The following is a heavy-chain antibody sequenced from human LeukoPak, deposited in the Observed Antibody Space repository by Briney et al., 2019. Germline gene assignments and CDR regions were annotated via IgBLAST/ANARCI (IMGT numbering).Heavy chain of an antibody. D-gene: IGHD3-22*01. CDR3: ARLRDDSSGYYLIDY. V-gene: IGHV1-2*02. Sequence: ASVTVSCKASGYTFTGYYMHWVRQAPGQGLEWMGWINPNSCCTNYAQKFQGRVTMTRDTSISTAYRELSRLRSDDTAVYYCARLRDDSSGYYLIDYWGQGTLVTVSS. CDR2: INPNSCCT. J-gene: IGHJ4*02. CDR1: GYTFTGYY.